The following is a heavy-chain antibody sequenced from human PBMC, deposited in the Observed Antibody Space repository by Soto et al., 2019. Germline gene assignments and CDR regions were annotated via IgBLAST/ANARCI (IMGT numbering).Heavy chain of an antibody. D-gene: IGHD3-10*01. CDR1: GFTVSNNY. CDR2: IYSGGYT. V-gene: IGHV3-53*01. CDR3: AGPAGGGGY. J-gene: IGHJ4*02. Sequence: EVQLVESGGGLIQPGGSLRLSCAVSGFTVSNNYMSWVRQAPGKGLEGVSVIYSGGYTAYGDSVKGRFTISRDNSKNNNIFQIESPGAGDPAFFYGAGPAGGGGYWGQGTLVTVSS.